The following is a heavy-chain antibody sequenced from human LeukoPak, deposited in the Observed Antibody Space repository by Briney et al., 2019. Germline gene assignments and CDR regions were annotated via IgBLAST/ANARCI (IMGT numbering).Heavy chain of an antibody. CDR3: ARNSSGNYFDY. Sequence: PSETLSLTCAVSGNSISNTYYWGWIRQPPGKELEWIGSIYNSGSTHYNPSLKSRVTISVDTSKNQFSLKLNSVTAADTAVYYCARNSSGNYFDYWGQGTLVTVSS. V-gene: IGHV4-38-2*01. CDR2: IYNSGST. CDR1: GNSISNTYY. D-gene: IGHD1-26*01. J-gene: IGHJ4*02.